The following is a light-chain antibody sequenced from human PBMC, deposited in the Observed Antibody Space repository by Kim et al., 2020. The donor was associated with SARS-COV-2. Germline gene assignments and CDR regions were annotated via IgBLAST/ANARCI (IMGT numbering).Light chain of an antibody. J-gene: IGLJ1*01. CDR2: AND. Sequence: KLPISCAGNSSNIGNNYVSWSQNLPGTAPKLLIHANDKRPSGFPDRFSASKSGTSATLGITGLQTGDEADYYCGTWDSSLSAPFVFGTGTKVTVL. CDR1: SSNIGNNY. V-gene: IGLV1-51*01. CDR3: GTWDSSLSAPFV.